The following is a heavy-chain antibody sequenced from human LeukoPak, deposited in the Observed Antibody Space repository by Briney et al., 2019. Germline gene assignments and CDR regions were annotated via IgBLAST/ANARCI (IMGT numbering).Heavy chain of an antibody. CDR2: IRYDGSDK. V-gene: IGHV3-30*02. CDR3: AKIGAVAGHFDY. J-gene: IGHJ4*02. Sequence: GGSLRLSCAASGFTFSRYGMHWVRQAPGKGLEWVAFIRYDGSDKYYADSVKGRFTVSRDNSKNTLYLQMNSLRAEGTAVYYCAKIGAVAGHFDYWGQGTLVTVSS. CDR1: GFTFSRYG. D-gene: IGHD6-19*01.